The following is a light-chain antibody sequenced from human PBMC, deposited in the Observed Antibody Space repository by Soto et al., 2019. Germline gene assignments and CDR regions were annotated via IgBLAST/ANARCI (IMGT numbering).Light chain of an antibody. Sequence: DIKMTQSPSSLSASVGDRVTITCRASQSISSYLNWYQQKPGKAPKLLIYAASSLQSGVPSRFSGSGSGTDFTLTISRLQPEYFATYYCQQSYSTPPTFGQGTKGEIK. V-gene: IGKV1-39*01. CDR2: AAS. CDR1: QSISSY. J-gene: IGKJ1*01. CDR3: QQSYSTPPT.